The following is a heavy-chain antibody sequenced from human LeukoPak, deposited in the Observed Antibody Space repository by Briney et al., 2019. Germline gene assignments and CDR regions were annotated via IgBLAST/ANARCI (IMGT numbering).Heavy chain of an antibody. CDR2: ISSSSSI. J-gene: IGHJ4*02. CDR1: GFTFSSYG. Sequence: GGSLRLSCAASGFTFSSYGMNWVRRAPGKGLEWVSYISSSSSIYFADSVKGRFTISRDNAKNSLYLQMNSLRAEDTAVYYCARDRYGWAPDYWGQGTLVTVSS. CDR3: ARDRYGWAPDY. D-gene: IGHD3-10*01. V-gene: IGHV3-48*04.